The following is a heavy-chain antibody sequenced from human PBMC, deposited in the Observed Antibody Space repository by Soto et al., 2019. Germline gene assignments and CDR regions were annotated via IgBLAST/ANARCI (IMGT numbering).Heavy chain of an antibody. D-gene: IGHD2-8*01. Sequence: GGSLILSCAASGFTFSSYGMHWGRQAPGKGLEWVAVISYDGSNKYYADSVKGRFTISRDNSINMLYLQMNSLRTEDTAVYYCAHPRGYGVFDAYEIWGQG. CDR1: GFTFSSYG. J-gene: IGHJ3*02. CDR2: ISYDGSNK. V-gene: IGHV3-30*03. CDR3: AHPRGYGVFDAYEI.